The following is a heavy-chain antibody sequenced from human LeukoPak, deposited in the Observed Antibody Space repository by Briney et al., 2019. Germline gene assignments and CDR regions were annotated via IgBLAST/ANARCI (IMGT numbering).Heavy chain of an antibody. CDR2: INPTRGST. CDR1: GYTFSSYY. J-gene: IGHJ4*02. Sequence: ASVKVSCKASGYTFSSYYMHWVRQAPGQGLEWMGIINPTRGSTSYAQKFQGRVTMTRDTSTSTVYMELTRLRTEDTAVYYCARRAVAGTRFDYWGQGTLVTVSS. V-gene: IGHV1-46*01. CDR3: ARRAVAGTRFDY. D-gene: IGHD6-19*01.